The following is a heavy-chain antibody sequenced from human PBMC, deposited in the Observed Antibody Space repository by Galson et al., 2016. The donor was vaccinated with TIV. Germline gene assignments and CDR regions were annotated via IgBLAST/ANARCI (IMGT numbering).Heavy chain of an antibody. J-gene: IGHJ4*02. D-gene: IGHD6-13*01. CDR1: GFAFSTYA. CDR3: AKYVITIPVAGFDY. CDR2: IGPGNDV. V-gene: IGHV3-23*01. Sequence: SLRLSCAASGFAFSTYAMNWVRQPPGKGLEWVSTIGPGNDVHYADSVNGRFTISRDNPKSTLFLQMNSLRAEDTAVYYCAKYVITIPVAGFDYWGQGALVTVSS.